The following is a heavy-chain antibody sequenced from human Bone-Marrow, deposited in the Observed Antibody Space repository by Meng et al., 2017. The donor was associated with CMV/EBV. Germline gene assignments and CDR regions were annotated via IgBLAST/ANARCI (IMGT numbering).Heavy chain of an antibody. CDR1: GFTFSNYW. D-gene: IGHD2-2*01. CDR3: ASLSSTRVYYYYGIDV. V-gene: IGHV3-74*01. J-gene: IGHJ6*02. CDR2: INSDGSIT. Sequence: GGSLRLSCAASGFTFSNYWMHWVRQAPGKGLVWVSRINSDGSITNYADSVKGRFTISRDNAQNTLYLQMNSLRAEDTAVYYCASLSSTRVYYYYGIDVWGQGTTVTVSS.